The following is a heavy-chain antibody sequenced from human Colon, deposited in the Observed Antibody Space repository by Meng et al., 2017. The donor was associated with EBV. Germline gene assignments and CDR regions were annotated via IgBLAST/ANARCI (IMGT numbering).Heavy chain of an antibody. CDR2: NNHSGST. CDR1: GGSFSGHY. J-gene: IGHJ4*02. D-gene: IGHD6-19*01. V-gene: IGHV4-34*01. Sequence: QVHPRPRGAGPVEPSGAPAPTCGGSGGSFSGHYWSWIPRPPVKGLERIGENNHSGSTNYNPSLKSRVTISTDTSKNQFSLKVKSVTAADTAVYFCARLYPPDQWLLTSDTSEYWGQGTLVTVSS. CDR3: ARLYPPDQWLLTSDTSEY.